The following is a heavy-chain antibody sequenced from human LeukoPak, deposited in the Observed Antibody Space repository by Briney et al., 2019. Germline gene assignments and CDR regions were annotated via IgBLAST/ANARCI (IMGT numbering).Heavy chain of an antibody. CDR2: ISSSSSYI. D-gene: IGHD6-19*01. J-gene: IGHJ4*02. CDR3: ARSIAVAGPDY. Sequence: GGSLRLSCAASGFTFSSYSMNWVRLAPGKGLEWVSSISSSSSYIYYADSVKGRFTISRDNAKNSLYLQMNSLRAEDTAVYYCARSIAVAGPDYWGQGTLVTVSS. V-gene: IGHV3-21*01. CDR1: GFTFSSYS.